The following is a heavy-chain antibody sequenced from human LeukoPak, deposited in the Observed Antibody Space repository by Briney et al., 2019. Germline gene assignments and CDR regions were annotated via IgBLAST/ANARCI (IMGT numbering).Heavy chain of an antibody. D-gene: IGHD1-26*01. CDR1: GYSISSGYY. CDR3: ARDLLEVGATPPE. V-gene: IGHV4-38-2*02. Sequence: SETLSLTCTVSGYSISSGYYWGWIRQPPGKGLEWIGSIYHSGSTYYNPSLKSRVTISVDTSKNQFSLKLSSVTAADTAVYYCARDLLEVGATPPEWGQGTLVTVSS. J-gene: IGHJ4*02. CDR2: IYHSGST.